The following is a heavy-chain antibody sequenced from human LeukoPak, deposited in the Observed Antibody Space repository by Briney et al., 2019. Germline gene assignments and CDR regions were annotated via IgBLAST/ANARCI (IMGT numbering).Heavy chain of an antibody. Sequence: GGSLRLSCAASGFILNDYGMHWVRQAPGKGLEWVAVISFDGSTKYYADSVKGRFTISRDNSKNTLYLQMNGLRTEDTAMYYCTRRGGGYEFDYWGQGTLVTVSS. V-gene: IGHV3-30*19. CDR2: ISFDGSTK. CDR3: TRRGGGYEFDY. J-gene: IGHJ4*02. D-gene: IGHD5-12*01. CDR1: GFILNDYG.